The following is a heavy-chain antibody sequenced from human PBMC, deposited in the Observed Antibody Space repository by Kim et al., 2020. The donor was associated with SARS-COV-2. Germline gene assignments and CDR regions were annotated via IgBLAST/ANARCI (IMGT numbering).Heavy chain of an antibody. V-gene: IGHV4-34*01. D-gene: IGHD6-13*01. CDR1: GGSFSGYY. J-gene: IGHJ4*02. Sequence: SETLSLTCAVYGGSFSGYYWSWIRQPPGKGLEWIGEINHSGSTNYNPSLKSRVTISVDTSKNQFSLKLSSVTAADTAVYYCARGRSSSWYLYYFDYWGQGTLVTVSS. CDR3: ARGRSSSWYLYYFDY. CDR2: INHSGST.